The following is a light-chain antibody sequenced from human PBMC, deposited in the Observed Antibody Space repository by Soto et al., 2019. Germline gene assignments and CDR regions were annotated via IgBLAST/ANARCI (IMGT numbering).Light chain of an antibody. CDR1: SSDVGSYNR. CDR2: EVS. J-gene: IGLJ1*01. CDR3: SSYAGSYTWI. Sequence: QSALTQPPSVSGSPGQSVTISCTGTSSDVGSYNRVSWYQQPPGTAPKLMIYEVSNRPSGVPDRFSGSKSGNTASLTISGLQAEDEAEYFCSSYAGSYTWIFGSGTKLTIL. V-gene: IGLV2-18*02.